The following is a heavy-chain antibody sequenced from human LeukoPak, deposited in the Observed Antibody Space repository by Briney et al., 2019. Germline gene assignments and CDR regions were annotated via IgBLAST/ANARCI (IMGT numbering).Heavy chain of an antibody. J-gene: IGHJ4*02. CDR3: AKKPASSCGGDCYRHSYFDY. V-gene: IGHV3-23*01. CDR1: GFTFSIYA. Sequence: PGGSPRLSCAPSGFTFSIYAMTWVRQAPGKGLEWVSSISGSGGSTYYADSVKGRFTIYRDNSKNTLYLQMNSLRADDTAVYYCAKKPASSCGGDCYRHSYFDYWGQGTLVTVSS. D-gene: IGHD2-21*02. CDR2: ISGSGGST.